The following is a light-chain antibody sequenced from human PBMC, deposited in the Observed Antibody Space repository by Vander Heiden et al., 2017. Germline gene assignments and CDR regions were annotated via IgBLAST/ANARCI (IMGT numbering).Light chain of an antibody. J-gene: IGKJ1*01. CDR1: QTFSNY. Sequence: DIHMTQSPSTLSASVGDRVTITCRASQTFSNYLAWYQQKPGNAPKLLIYKASTLESGVPSRFSGRGSGTEFTLTISSLQPDDFATYYCQQYNAYPWTFGQGTRVEI. V-gene: IGKV1-5*03. CDR2: KAS. CDR3: QQYNAYPWT.